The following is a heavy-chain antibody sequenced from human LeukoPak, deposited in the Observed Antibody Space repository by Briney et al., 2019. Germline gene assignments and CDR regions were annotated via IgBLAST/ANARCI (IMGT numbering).Heavy chain of an antibody. CDR2: IYSGGNT. CDR1: GFTVSSNY. CDR3: AREYCSSTSCPIMDV. V-gene: IGHV3-53*01. D-gene: IGHD2-2*01. Sequence: GSLRLSCAASGFTVSSNYMSWVRQAPGKGLEWVSVIYSGGNTYYADSVKGRFTISRDNSKNTLYLQMNNLRAEDTAVYYCAREYCSSTSCPIMDVWGKGTTVTVSS. J-gene: IGHJ6*04.